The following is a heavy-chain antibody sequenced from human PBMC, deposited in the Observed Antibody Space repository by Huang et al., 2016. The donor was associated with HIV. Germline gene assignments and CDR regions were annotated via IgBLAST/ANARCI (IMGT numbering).Heavy chain of an antibody. J-gene: IGHJ4*02. CDR1: GYSFTSYW. CDR2: IHPGYSDT. V-gene: IGHV5-51*03. D-gene: IGHD3-22*01. CDR3: ARMDDSSGYSRGGFDY. Sequence: EVQLVQSGAEVKKPGESLKISCKGSGYSFTSYWVGWVRQMPGKGLEVMGIIHPGYSDTRYSPAFQGQVTSSADKSISTAYLQWSSLKASDTALYYCARMDDSSGYSRGGFDYWGQGTLVTVSS.